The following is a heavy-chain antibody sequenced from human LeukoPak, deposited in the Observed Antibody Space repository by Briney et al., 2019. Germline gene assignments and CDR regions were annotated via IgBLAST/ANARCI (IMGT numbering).Heavy chain of an antibody. V-gene: IGHV3-30*02. D-gene: IGHD6-19*01. J-gene: IGHJ4*02. CDR2: IRSDGSNT. CDR3: ARILSSAWGELGY. CDR1: GFTFSTYG. Sequence: GGSLRLSCAAYGFTFSTYGMHWVRQAPGKGLEWVAFIRSDGSNTYYADSVKGRFTISRDNSKNTLYMRMNSLRAEDTAVYYCARILSSAWGELGYWGQGTLVTVSS.